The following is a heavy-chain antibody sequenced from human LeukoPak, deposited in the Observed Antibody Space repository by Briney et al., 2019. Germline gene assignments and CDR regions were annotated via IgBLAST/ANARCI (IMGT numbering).Heavy chain of an antibody. Sequence: GGSPRLSCAASGFTFSSYSMNWVRQAPGKGLEWVSAISGSGGHTYYADSVKGRFSISRDNSKNTLYLQMNNLRVEDTAVYYCAKGPLIEVAGTTWDYWGQGTLVTVSS. J-gene: IGHJ4*02. V-gene: IGHV3-23*01. D-gene: IGHD6-19*01. CDR3: AKGPLIEVAGTTWDY. CDR2: ISGSGGHT. CDR1: GFTFSSYS.